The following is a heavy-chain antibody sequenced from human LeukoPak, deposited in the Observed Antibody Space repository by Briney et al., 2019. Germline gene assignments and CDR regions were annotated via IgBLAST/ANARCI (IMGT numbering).Heavy chain of an antibody. CDR2: IYYSGST. D-gene: IGHD2-15*01. CDR1: GGSISSYY. J-gene: IGHJ4*02. CDR3: ARARYCSGGSCYFDY. V-gene: IGHV4-59*01. Sequence: PSETLSLTCTVSGGSISSYYWSWIRQPPGKGLEWIGYIYYSGSTNYNPSLKSRVTISVDTSKNQFSPKLSSVTAADTAVYYCARARYCSGGSCYFDYWGQGTLVTVSS.